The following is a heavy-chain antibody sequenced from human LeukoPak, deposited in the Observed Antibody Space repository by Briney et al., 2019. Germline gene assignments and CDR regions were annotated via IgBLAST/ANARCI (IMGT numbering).Heavy chain of an antibody. CDR1: GFTFSSYG. Sequence: GGSLRLSCAASGFTFSSYGMHWVRQAPDKGLEWVAVISYDGSNKYYADSVKGRFTISRDNSKNTLYLQMNSLRAEDTAVYYCAKGLGDNYYYYYYMDVWGKGTTVTVSS. V-gene: IGHV3-30*18. CDR2: ISYDGSNK. J-gene: IGHJ6*03. D-gene: IGHD3-9*01. CDR3: AKGLGDNYYYYYYMDV.